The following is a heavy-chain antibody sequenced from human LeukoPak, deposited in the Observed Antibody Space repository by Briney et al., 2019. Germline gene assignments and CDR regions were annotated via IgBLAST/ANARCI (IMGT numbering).Heavy chain of an antibody. Sequence: PSETLSLTCTVSGGSISSYYWSWIRQPPGKGLEWIGYIYYSGSTNYNPSLKSRVTISVDTSKNQFSLKLSSVTAADTAVYYCARAYPIYCSGGSCYSGHYFDYWGQGTLVTVSS. D-gene: IGHD2-15*01. CDR3: ARAYPIYCSGGSCYSGHYFDY. CDR2: IYYSGST. J-gene: IGHJ4*02. CDR1: GGSISSYY. V-gene: IGHV4-59*12.